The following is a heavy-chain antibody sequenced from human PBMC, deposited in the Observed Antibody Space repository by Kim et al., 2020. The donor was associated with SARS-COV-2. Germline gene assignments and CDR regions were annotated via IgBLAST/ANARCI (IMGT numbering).Heavy chain of an antibody. Sequence: SETLSLTCTVSGYSISSGYYWGWIRQPPGKGLEWIGSIYHSGSTYYNPSLKSRVTISVDTSKNQFSLKLSSVTAADTAVYYCARDRMVAPGYFDYWGQGT. CDR1: GYSISSGYY. CDR2: IYHSGST. CDR3: ARDRMVAPGYFDY. D-gene: IGHD2-15*01. J-gene: IGHJ4*02. V-gene: IGHV4-38-2*02.